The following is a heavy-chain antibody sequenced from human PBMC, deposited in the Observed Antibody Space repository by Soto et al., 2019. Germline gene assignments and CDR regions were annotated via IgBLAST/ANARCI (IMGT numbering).Heavy chain of an antibody. Sequence: ASVKVSCKTSGYIFTDHLIHWVRQSPGQGLQWVGWVHPDSGGTNVAQAFQDRVTMTADTSITTAYMDLARLRPDDTAIFYCARGAQGFFHVSGIYFYFDLWGQGTPVTVSS. CDR2: VHPDSGGT. CDR1: GYIFTDHL. V-gene: IGHV1-2*02. J-gene: IGHJ4*02. D-gene: IGHD3-22*01. CDR3: ARGAQGFFHVSGIYFYFDL.